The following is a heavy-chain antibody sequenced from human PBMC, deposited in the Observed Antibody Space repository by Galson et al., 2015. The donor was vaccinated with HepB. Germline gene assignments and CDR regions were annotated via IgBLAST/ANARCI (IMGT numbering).Heavy chain of an antibody. J-gene: IGHJ3*02. Sequence: SLRLSCAASGFIFSNLGMHWVRQAPGKGLEWVAVISYDGDNQYYADSVKGRSIISRDNSKNTLFLQIYNLRTDDTAVYYCAKERPPSFYCSSTYCRDAFDIWGQGTMAIVSS. CDR2: ISYDGDNQ. D-gene: IGHD2-2*01. V-gene: IGHV3-30*18. CDR3: AKERPPSFYCSSTYCRDAFDI. CDR1: GFIFSNLG.